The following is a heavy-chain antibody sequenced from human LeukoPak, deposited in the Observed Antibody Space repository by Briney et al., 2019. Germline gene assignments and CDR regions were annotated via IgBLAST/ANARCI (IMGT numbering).Heavy chain of an antibody. D-gene: IGHD5-24*01. CDR2: MSYDGSVQ. J-gene: IGHJ4*01. CDR1: GFTFSQYA. CDR3: VRDNAYTFDY. Sequence: SGTSLRLSCAASGFTFSQYAMHWVRQAPGKGLEWVAVMSYDGSVQYYADSVKGRFTISRDNAKSTLSLQMNSLRAEDTAIYYCVRDNAYTFDYWGQGTLVTVSS. V-gene: IGHV3-30*03.